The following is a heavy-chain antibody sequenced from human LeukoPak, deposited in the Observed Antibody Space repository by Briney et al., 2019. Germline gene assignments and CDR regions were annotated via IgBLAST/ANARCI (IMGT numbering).Heavy chain of an antibody. V-gene: IGHV1-18*01. CDR2: ISAYNGNT. J-gene: IGHJ4*02. CDR1: NYSFTSYG. CDR3: ARVDY. Sequence: ASVKVSCKASNYSFTSYGISWVRQAPGQGLEWMGWISAYNGNTDYAQKFQGRVTMTTDTFTSTVYMGLRSLRSDDTAVYYCARVDYWGQGTLVTVSS.